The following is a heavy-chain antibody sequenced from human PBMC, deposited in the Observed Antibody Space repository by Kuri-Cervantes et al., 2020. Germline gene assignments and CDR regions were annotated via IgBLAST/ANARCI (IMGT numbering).Heavy chain of an antibody. CDR1: GFTFSSYW. J-gene: IGHJ4*02. CDR2: INSDGSST. CDR3: ARDRVGSSWHQSQGY. Sequence: GESLKISCAASGFTFSSYWMHWVRQAPGKGLVWVSRINSDGSSTSYADSVKGRFTISRDNAKNSLYLQMNSLRAEDTAVYYCARDRVGSSWHQSQGYWGQRTLVTVSS. V-gene: IGHV3-74*01. D-gene: IGHD6-13*01.